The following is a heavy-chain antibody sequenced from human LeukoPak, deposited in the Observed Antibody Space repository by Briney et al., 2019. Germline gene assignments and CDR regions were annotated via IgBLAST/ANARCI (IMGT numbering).Heavy chain of an antibody. Sequence: SETLSLTCTVSGGSISSDYWSWIRQPPGRGLEWIGYIYYSGSTNYNPSLKSRVTISVDTSKNQFSLKLSSVTAADTAVYYCARDRYYYDSSGYYDHWYFDLWGRGTLVTVSS. CDR1: GGSISSDY. CDR2: IYYSGST. V-gene: IGHV4-59*12. J-gene: IGHJ2*01. D-gene: IGHD3-22*01. CDR3: ARDRYYYDSSGYYDHWYFDL.